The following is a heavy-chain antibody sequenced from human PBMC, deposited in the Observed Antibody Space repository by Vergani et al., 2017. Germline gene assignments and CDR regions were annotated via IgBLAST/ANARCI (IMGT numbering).Heavy chain of an antibody. D-gene: IGHD2-2*01. CDR1: GFTFSSYW. Sequence: EVQLVESGGGLVQPGGSLRLSCAASGFTFSSYWMHWVRQAPGKGLVWVSRINSDGSSTSYADSVKGRFTISRDNAKNTLYLQMNSLRAEDTAVYYCARDSPLVVPAAIFYYYYGMDVWGQGTTVTVSS. J-gene: IGHJ6*02. CDR3: ARDSPLVVPAAIFYYYYGMDV. V-gene: IGHV3-74*01. CDR2: INSDGSST.